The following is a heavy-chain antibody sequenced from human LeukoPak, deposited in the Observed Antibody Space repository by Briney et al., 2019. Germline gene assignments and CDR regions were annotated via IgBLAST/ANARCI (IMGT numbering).Heavy chain of an antibody. J-gene: IGHJ3*02. D-gene: IGHD3-22*01. Sequence: SGTLSLTCAVYGGSFSGYYWSWIRQPPGKGLEWIGEINHSGSTNYNPSLKSRVTISVDTSKNQFSLKLSSVTAADTAVYYCARDTYYYDSSGYYFIYAFDIWGQGTMVTVSS. CDR3: ARDTYYYDSSGYYFIYAFDI. CDR1: GGSFSGYY. CDR2: INHSGST. V-gene: IGHV4-34*01.